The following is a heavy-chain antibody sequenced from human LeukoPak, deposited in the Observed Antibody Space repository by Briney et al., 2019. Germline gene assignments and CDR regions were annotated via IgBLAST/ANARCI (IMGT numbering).Heavy chain of an antibody. CDR1: GYTFTGCY. Sequence: GASVKVSCRASGYTFTGCYMHWVRQAPGQGLEWMGWNNPNSGGTGCAQKFQGRVTVARDMPIGTAYMELSRLRSDDTAVYYCARVNYYYGSGSYSYYYGMDVWGQGTTVTVSS. V-gene: IGHV1-2*02. D-gene: IGHD3-10*01. CDR3: ARVNYYYGSGSYSYYYGMDV. J-gene: IGHJ6*02. CDR2: NNPNSGGT.